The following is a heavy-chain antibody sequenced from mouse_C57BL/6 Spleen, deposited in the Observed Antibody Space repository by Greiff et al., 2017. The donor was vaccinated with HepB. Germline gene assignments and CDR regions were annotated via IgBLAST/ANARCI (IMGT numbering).Heavy chain of an antibody. CDR2: INYDGSST. D-gene: IGHD1-1*01. J-gene: IGHJ2*01. CDR1: GFTFSDYY. Sequence: EVNVVESEGGLVQPGSSMKLSCTASGFTFSDYYMAWVRQVPEKGLEWVANINYDGSSTYYLDSLKSRFIISRDNAKNILYLQMSSLKSEDTATYYCARDRGYYGSSGYFDYWGQGTTLTVSS. V-gene: IGHV5-16*01. CDR3: ARDRGYYGSSGYFDY.